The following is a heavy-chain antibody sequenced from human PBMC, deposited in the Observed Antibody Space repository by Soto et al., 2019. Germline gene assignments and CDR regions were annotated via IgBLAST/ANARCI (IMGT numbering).Heavy chain of an antibody. CDR3: ARDEEDANLMIEVLPGDY. D-gene: IGHD3-16*01. V-gene: IGHV1-18*01. Sequence: QVQLVQSGGEVKKPGASVKVSCKASGYRFSRYGINWVRQAPGQGLEWMGWISTYDGNTQYAPKFQDRVTMTTDTSTNTAYLELRSLTSDDTAVYYCARDEEDANLMIEVLPGDYWGQGTLVSVSS. CDR2: ISTYDGNT. CDR1: GYRFSRYG. J-gene: IGHJ4*02.